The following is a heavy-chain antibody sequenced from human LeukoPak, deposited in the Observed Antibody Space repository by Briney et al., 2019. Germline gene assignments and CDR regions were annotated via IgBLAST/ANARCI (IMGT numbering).Heavy chain of an antibody. CDR3: ASEILYDSSGYYKYYFDY. D-gene: IGHD3-22*01. CDR2: IWYDGSNK. Sequence: GRSPRLSCAASGFTFSSYGMHWVRQAPGKGLEWVAVIWYDGSNKYYADSVKGRFTISRDNSKNTLYLQMNSLRAEDTAVYYCASEILYDSSGYYKYYFDYWGQGTLVTVSS. CDR1: GFTFSSYG. V-gene: IGHV3-33*01. J-gene: IGHJ4*02.